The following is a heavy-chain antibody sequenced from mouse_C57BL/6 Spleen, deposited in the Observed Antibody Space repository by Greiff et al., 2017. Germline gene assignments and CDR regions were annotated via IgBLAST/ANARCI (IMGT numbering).Heavy chain of an antibody. J-gene: IGHJ2*01. Sequence: QVQLQQPGAELVKPGASVKLSCKASGYTFTSYWMQWVKQRPGQGLEWIGVIDPSDSYTNYNKKFKGKATLTVDTSSSTAYRQLSSLASADSAVYYCSTMVTTRRGFDYWGQGATLTVAS. D-gene: IGHD2-2*01. V-gene: IGHV1-50*01. CDR1: GYTFTSYW. CDR3: STMVTTRRGFDY. CDR2: IDPSDSYT.